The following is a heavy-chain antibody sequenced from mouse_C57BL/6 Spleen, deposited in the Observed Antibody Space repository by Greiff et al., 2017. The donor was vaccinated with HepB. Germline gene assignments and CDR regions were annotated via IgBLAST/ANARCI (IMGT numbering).Heavy chain of an antibody. V-gene: IGHV1-82*01. J-gene: IGHJ2*01. CDR3: ARCVHYDCSSFDC. Sequence: QVQLQQSGPELVKPGASVKISCKASGYAFSSSWMNWVKQRPGKGLEWIGRIYPGDGDTNYNGKFKGKATLTADKSSSTAYMQLSSLTSDDSAVYFCARCVHYDCSSFDCWGQGTTLTVSS. D-gene: IGHD2-4*01. CDR2: IYPGDGDT. CDR1: GYAFSSSW.